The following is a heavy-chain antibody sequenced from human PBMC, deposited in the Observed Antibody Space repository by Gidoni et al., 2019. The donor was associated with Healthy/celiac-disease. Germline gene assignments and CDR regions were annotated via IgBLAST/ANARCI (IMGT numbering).Heavy chain of an antibody. CDR3: ARALDLAVAGPVDY. V-gene: IGHV3-30-3*01. CDR2: ISYDGSNK. D-gene: IGHD6-19*01. CDR1: GFTFSSYA. Sequence: QVQLVESGGGVVQPGRSLRLSCAASGFTFSSYAMHWVRQAPCKGLEWVAVISYDGSNKYYADSVKGRFTISRDNSKNTLYLQMNSLRAEDTAVYYCARALDLAVAGPVDYWGQGTLVTVSS. J-gene: IGHJ4*02.